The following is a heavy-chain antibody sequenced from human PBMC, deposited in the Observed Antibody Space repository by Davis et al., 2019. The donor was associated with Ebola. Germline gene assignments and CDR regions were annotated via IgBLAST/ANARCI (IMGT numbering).Heavy chain of an antibody. J-gene: IGHJ3*02. CDR1: GFTFSSYS. CDR3: AKDFRGPYYYDSSGPRNDAFDI. CDR2: ISWNSGSI. Sequence: GGSLRLSCAASGFTFSSYSMNWVRQAPGKGLEWVSGISWNSGSIGYADSVKGRFTISRDNAKNSLYLQMNSLRAEDTALYYCAKDFRGPYYYDSSGPRNDAFDIWGQGTMVTVSS. D-gene: IGHD3-22*01. V-gene: IGHV3-9*01.